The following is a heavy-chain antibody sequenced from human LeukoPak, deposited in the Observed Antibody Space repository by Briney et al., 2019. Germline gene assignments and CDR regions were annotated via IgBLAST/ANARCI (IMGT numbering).Heavy chain of an antibody. CDR1: GFTFSSYA. Sequence: GGSLRLSCAASGFTFSSYAMNWVRQAPGKGLEWVSAISGSTYYADSVKGRFTISRDNSKNTLYPQMNSLRAEDTAVYYCAKSTAAAPGFGFDVWGQGTMVTVSS. J-gene: IGHJ3*01. D-gene: IGHD2-2*01. CDR3: AKSTAAAPGFGFDV. V-gene: IGHV3-23*01. CDR2: ISGST.